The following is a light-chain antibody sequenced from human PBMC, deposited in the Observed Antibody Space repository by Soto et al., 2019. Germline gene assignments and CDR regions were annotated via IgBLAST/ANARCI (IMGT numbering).Light chain of an antibody. Sequence: QSVLTQPASVSGSPGQSITISCTGTSSDVGGYNYVSWYQQVPGKTPKLMIYEVSNRPSGVSNRFSGSKSGNTASLTISGLQSEDEADDYCSSFAGSGTAYFVFGTGTKAPS. V-gene: IGLV2-14*01. CDR2: EVS. J-gene: IGLJ1*01. CDR1: SSDVGGYNY. CDR3: SSFAGSGTAYFV.